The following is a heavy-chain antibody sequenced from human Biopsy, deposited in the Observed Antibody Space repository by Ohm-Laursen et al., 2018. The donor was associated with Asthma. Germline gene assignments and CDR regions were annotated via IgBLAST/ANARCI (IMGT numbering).Heavy chain of an antibody. D-gene: IGHD4-17*01. Sequence: SSVKVSCKASGGMFGNYAISWVRQAPGLGLEWMGGHDHEEGGTVNARRFQGRVTMTEGTSTDTAYMELSSLSSDDTAVYYCASDFPKDYVRYNFQFWGQGTLVTVSS. CDR3: ASDFPKDYVRYNFQF. CDR1: GGMFGNYA. J-gene: IGHJ4*02. CDR2: HDHEEGGT. V-gene: IGHV1-24*01.